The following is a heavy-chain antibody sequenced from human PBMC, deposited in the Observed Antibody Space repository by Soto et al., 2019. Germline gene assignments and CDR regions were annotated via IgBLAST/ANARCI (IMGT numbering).Heavy chain of an antibody. D-gene: IGHD3-22*01. Sequence: EVQILESGGGLVQPGGSLRLSCAASGFTFSSYAMYWVRQAPGKGLAWVSGISDSGTGTYYADSVKGRFTISRDNSKNTVYLQMKSLRAEDTTVYYCAKDHTVVIRDAFDIWGQGTMVNVSS. CDR3: AKDHTVVIRDAFDI. V-gene: IGHV3-23*01. CDR1: GFTFSSYA. J-gene: IGHJ3*02. CDR2: ISDSGTGT.